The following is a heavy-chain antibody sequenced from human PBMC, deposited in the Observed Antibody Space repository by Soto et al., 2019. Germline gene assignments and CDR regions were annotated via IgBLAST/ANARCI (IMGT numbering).Heavy chain of an antibody. CDR1: GGSISSYY. Sequence: QVQLQESGPGLVKPSETLSLTCTVSGGSISSYYWSWIRQPPGKGLEWIGYIYYSGRTNYNPSLKSRVTISVDTSKNQFSLKLSSVTAADTAVYYCARGINDFWSGYLSGPFDYWGQGTLVTVSS. J-gene: IGHJ4*02. D-gene: IGHD3-3*01. CDR3: ARGINDFWSGYLSGPFDY. CDR2: IYYSGRT. V-gene: IGHV4-59*01.